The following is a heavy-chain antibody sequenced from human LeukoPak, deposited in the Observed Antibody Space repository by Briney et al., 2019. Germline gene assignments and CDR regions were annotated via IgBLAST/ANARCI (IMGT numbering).Heavy chain of an antibody. CDR1: GGTFSSYA. D-gene: IGHD3-10*01. Sequence: GASVKVSCKASGGTFSSYAISWVRQAPGQGLEWMGGIIPIFGTANYAQKFQGRVTITTDESTSTAYMELSSLRSEDTAVYYCARTPLPDASGDFDYWGQGTLVTVSS. J-gene: IGHJ4*02. CDR3: ARTPLPDASGDFDY. CDR2: IIPIFGTA. V-gene: IGHV1-69*05.